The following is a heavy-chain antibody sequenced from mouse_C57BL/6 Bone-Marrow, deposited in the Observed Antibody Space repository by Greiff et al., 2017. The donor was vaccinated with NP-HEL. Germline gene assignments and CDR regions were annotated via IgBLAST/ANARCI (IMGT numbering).Heavy chain of an antibody. Sequence: QVQLQQPGADLVKPGASVKLSCKASGYTFTSYWMHWVKQRPGRGLEWIGRIDPNSGGTKFNEKFKTKATLTVDKPSSTAYMQLSSLTSEDTAVYYGAGYYYGSRGWYFDVWGKGTTVTVSS. CDR1: GYTFTSYW. V-gene: IGHV1-72*01. CDR2: IDPNSGGT. CDR3: AGYYYGSRGWYFDV. J-gene: IGHJ1*03. D-gene: IGHD1-1*01.